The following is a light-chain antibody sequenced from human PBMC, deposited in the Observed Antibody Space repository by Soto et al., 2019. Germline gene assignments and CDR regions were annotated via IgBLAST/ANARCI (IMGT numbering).Light chain of an antibody. V-gene: IGLV2-23*01. J-gene: IGLJ1*01. CDR2: EST. CDR3: YSYAGDSLYV. Sequence: QSALTQPASVSGSPGQSITISCTGTSSDVGSYDLVSWYQHHPGKVPKLMVYESTKRPSGVSDRFSGSKSGNTASLTISGLQAEDEADYYCYSYAGDSLYVFGTGTKLTVL. CDR1: SSDVGSYDL.